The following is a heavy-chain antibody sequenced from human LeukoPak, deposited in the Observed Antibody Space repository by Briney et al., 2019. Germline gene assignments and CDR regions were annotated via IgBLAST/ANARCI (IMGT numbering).Heavy chain of an antibody. D-gene: IGHD1-1*01. Sequence: PSETLSLTCAVYGGSFSGYYWSWIRQPPGKGLEWIGEIYPGRNNNYNPSLKSRVTISVDKSKNQFSLSLSSVTAADTAVYYCAAYNWNDRSFDYWGQGTLVTVSS. CDR3: AAYNWNDRSFDY. CDR2: IYPGRNN. J-gene: IGHJ4*02. CDR1: GGSFSGYY. V-gene: IGHV4-34*01.